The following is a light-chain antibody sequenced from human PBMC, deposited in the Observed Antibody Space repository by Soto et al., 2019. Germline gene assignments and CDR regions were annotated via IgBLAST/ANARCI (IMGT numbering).Light chain of an antibody. CDR1: QGIRSY. Sequence: DIQLTQSPSFLSASVGDRVTITCRASQGIRSYLAWYQQKPGKAPKLLIYDAATLQSGVPSRFSGSGSGTEFTLTISCLQPEDFATYYCQQLSSYPLTFGGGTKVEIK. V-gene: IGKV1-9*01. J-gene: IGKJ4*01. CDR3: QQLSSYPLT. CDR2: DAA.